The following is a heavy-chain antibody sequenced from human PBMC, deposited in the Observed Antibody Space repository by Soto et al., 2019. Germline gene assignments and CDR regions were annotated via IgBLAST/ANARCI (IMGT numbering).Heavy chain of an antibody. V-gene: IGHV2-5*02. CDR2: IYWDDDK. J-gene: IGHJ4*02. CDR3: AHRETTAIGSNYFDY. CDR1: GFSLSTSGVG. D-gene: IGHD4-17*01. Sequence: SGPTLVKPTQTLTLTCTFSGFSLSTSGVGVGWIRQPPGKALEWLALIYWDDDKRYSPSLKSRLTITKDTSKNQVVLKMTNMDPVDTATYYCAHRETTAIGSNYFDYWGQGTLVTVSS.